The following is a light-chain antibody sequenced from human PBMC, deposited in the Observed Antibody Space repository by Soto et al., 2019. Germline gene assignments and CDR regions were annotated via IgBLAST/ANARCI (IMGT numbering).Light chain of an antibody. CDR2: DTS. J-gene: IGKJ4*01. Sequence: AIRMTQSPSSVSASTGDRVTITCRASQAISPYLAWYQHKPGKAPKILIYDTSTLESGVPSRLSGSGSGTDFTLTISSLQSEDFETYYCQHYYPYPLIFGGGTKVEIK. CDR1: QAISPY. CDR3: QHYYPYPLI. V-gene: IGKV1-8*01.